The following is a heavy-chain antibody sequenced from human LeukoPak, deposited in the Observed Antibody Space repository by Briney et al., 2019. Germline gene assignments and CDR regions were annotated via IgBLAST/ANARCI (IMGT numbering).Heavy chain of an antibody. V-gene: IGHV4-61*02. D-gene: IGHD3-3*01. J-gene: IGHJ5*02. CDR1: GGSISSGSYY. CDR2: IYTSGST. CDR3: ARRGSITIFGVATTNWFDP. Sequence: SETLSLTCTVSGGSISSGSYYWSWIRQPAGKGLEWIGRIYTSGSTNYNPSLKSRVTISVDTSKNQFSLKLSSVAAADTAVYYCARRGSITIFGVATTNWFDPWGQGTLVTVSS.